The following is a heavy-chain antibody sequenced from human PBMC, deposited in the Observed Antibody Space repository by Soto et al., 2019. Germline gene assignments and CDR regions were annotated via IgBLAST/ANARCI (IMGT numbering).Heavy chain of an antibody. J-gene: IGHJ6*02. CDR2: IYYSGST. V-gene: IGHV4-61*01. CDR3: ARIPLNYDFWSGPYFHYYYYGMDV. CDR1: GGSVSSGSYY. Sequence: SFTCTVSGGSVSSGSYYWSWIRQPPGTGLEWLGYIYYSGSTHYNPSLKSRVTISVDTSKNQFSLKLSSVTDADTAVYYCARIPLNYDFWSGPYFHYYYYGMDVWGQGTTVTVSS. D-gene: IGHD3-3*01.